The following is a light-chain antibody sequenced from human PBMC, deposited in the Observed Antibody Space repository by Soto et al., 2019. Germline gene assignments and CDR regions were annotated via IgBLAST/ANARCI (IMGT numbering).Light chain of an antibody. J-gene: IGLJ3*02. CDR2: DVS. V-gene: IGLV2-14*01. CDR3: SSYTSSSTWV. CDR1: SSDVGGYNY. Sequence: QSALTQPASVSGSPGQSITISCTGTSSDVGGYNYVSWYQQHPGKAPKLMIYDVSNRPSGVSNRFSGSKSGNTASLTISGLQAEGEDDYYCSSYTSSSTWVFGGGTKLTVL.